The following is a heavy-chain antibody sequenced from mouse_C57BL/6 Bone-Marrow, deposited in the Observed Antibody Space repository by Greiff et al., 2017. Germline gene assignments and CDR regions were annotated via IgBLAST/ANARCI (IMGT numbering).Heavy chain of an antibody. V-gene: IGHV1-55*01. CDR2: IYPGSGST. J-gene: IGHJ3*01. CDR1: GYTFTSYW. D-gene: IGHD2-3*01. Sequence: QVQLQQSGAELVKPGASVKMSCKASGYTFTSYWITWVKQRPGQGLEWIGDIYPGSGSTNYNEKFKSKATLTVDTSSSTAYMQLSSLTSEDSAVYYCARSGMVTPVFAYWGQGTLVTVSA. CDR3: ARSGMVTPVFAY.